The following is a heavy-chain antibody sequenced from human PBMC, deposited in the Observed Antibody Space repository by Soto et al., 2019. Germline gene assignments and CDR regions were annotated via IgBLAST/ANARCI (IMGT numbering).Heavy chain of an antibody. CDR1: GGSISSSSYY. V-gene: IGHV4-39*01. Sequence: SETLSLTCTVSGGSISSSSYYWGWIRQPPGKGLEWIGSIYYSGSTYYNPSLKSRVTISVATSKNQFSLKLSSVTAADTAVYYCARLGKDYGDELHNSYYYYYMDVWGKGTTVTVSS. J-gene: IGHJ6*03. CDR3: ARLGKDYGDELHNSYYYYYMDV. D-gene: IGHD4-17*01. CDR2: IYYSGST.